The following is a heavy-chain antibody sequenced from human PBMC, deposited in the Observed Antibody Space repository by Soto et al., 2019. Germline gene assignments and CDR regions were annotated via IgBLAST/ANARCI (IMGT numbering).Heavy chain of an antibody. CDR1: GFSITSFA. V-gene: IGHV3-23*01. Sequence: GGSLRLSCVASGFSITSFAMSWVRQAPGKGLEWASAISASGGSTYADSVKGRFTISRDNSKNTLYLQMNSLRVEDTAVYYCAKVLSSGSYSGALEYWGQGALVTVSS. D-gene: IGHD1-26*01. CDR3: AKVLSSGSYSGALEY. CDR2: ISASGGST. J-gene: IGHJ4*02.